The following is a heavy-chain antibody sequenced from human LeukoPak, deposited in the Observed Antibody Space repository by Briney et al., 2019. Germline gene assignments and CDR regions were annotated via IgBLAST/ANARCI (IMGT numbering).Heavy chain of an antibody. D-gene: IGHD2-21*01. CDR3: VRESIRGTRDFDY. Sequence: GGSLRLSCAASGFTFSSYWMSWVRQAPGKGLEWVANIKQDGSEKFYVDSVKGRFTISRDNAENSLYLQMNSLRAEDTAVYYCVRESIRGTRDFDYWGQGTLVTASS. CDR2: IKQDGSEK. CDR1: GFTFSSYW. J-gene: IGHJ4*02. V-gene: IGHV3-7*01.